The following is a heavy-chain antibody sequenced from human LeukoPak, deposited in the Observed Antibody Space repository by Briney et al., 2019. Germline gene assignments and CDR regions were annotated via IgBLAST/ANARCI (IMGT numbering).Heavy chain of an antibody. CDR2: IWYDGSNK. D-gene: IGHD3-22*01. CDR1: GFTFSSYG. J-gene: IGHJ2*01. Sequence: GRSLRLSCAASGFTFSSYGMHWVRQAPGKGLEWVAVIWYDGSNKYYADSVKGRFTISRDNSKNTLYLQMNSLRAEDTAVYYCAKYLNYYDSSGYYSVRYFDLWGRGTLVTVSS. CDR3: AKYLNYYDSSGYYSVRYFDL. V-gene: IGHV3-33*06.